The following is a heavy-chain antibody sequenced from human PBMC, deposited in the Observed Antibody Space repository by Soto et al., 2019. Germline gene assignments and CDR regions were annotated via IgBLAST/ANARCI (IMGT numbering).Heavy chain of an antibody. Sequence: SDTLSLTCTVSGSSISSYYWSWIRQPPGKGLEWIGYIYYSGSTNYNPSLKSRVTISVDTSKNQFSLKLSSVTAADTAVYYCARDTSGTGYYGMDVWGQGTTVT. CDR1: GSSISSYY. J-gene: IGHJ6*02. D-gene: IGHD3-10*01. V-gene: IGHV4-59*01. CDR2: IYYSGST. CDR3: ARDTSGTGYYGMDV.